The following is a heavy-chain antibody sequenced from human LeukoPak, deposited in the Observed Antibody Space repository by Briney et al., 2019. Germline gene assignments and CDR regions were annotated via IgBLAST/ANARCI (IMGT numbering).Heavy chain of an antibody. CDR2: IHYSGST. Sequence: SETLSLTCIVSGGSISRYYWNWIRQPPGERLEWIGWIHYSGSTAYNPSLESRVTMSVDTSKNHVSLKLSSVTAADTAVYYCARAYDSSGYYYENWFDPWGQGTLVTVSP. J-gene: IGHJ5*02. CDR3: ARAYDSSGYYYENWFDP. V-gene: IGHV4-59*12. CDR1: GGSISRYY. D-gene: IGHD3-22*01.